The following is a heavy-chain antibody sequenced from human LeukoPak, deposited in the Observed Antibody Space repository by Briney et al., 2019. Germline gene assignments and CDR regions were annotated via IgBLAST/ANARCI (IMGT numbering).Heavy chain of an antibody. D-gene: IGHD3-22*01. J-gene: IGHJ4*02. CDR1: GYIFTNYW. Sequence: GESLQISCKGSGYIFTNYWIGWVRQMPGKGLEWMGIIYPGDSNSRHNPSFQGQVTISSDKSISTAYLQWSSLKASDTAMYYCVRKDWDSSGIYYFDYWGQGTLVTVSS. CDR3: VRKDWDSSGIYYFDY. V-gene: IGHV5-51*01. CDR2: IYPGDSNS.